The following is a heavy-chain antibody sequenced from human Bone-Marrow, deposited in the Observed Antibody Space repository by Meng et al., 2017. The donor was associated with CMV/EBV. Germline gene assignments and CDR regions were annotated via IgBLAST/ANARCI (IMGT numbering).Heavy chain of an antibody. D-gene: IGHD1-26*01. CDR2: INHSGST. Sequence: SQTLSLTCAVYGGSFSGYYWSWIRQPPGKGLEWIGEINHSGSTNYNPSLKSRVTISVDTSKNQFSLKLSSVTAADTAVYYCARGPSPPPRKSYIVGATHSTVSGMDVWGQGTTVTV. CDR3: ARGPSPPPRKSYIVGATHSTVSGMDV. CDR1: GGSFSGYY. V-gene: IGHV4-34*01. J-gene: IGHJ6*02.